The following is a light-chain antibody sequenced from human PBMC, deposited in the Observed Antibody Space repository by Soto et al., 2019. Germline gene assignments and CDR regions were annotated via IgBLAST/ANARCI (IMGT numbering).Light chain of an antibody. CDR1: RSVLYSSNNKNC. J-gene: IGKJ2*01. V-gene: IGKV4-1*01. CDR2: WAS. CDR3: QQYYSTPYT. Sequence: DIVMTQSPDSLAVSLGERATINCKSSRSVLYSSNNKNCLAWYQQKPGQPPELLLYWASTRESGVPDRFSGSGSGTDFTLTISSLQAEDVAVYYCQQYYSTPYTFGQGTKLEIK.